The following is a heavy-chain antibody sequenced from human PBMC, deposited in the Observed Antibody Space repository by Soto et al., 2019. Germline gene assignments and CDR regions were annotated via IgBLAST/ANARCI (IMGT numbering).Heavy chain of an antibody. CDR1: GYTFTSYG. CDR3: ARSRVESSSWYLAWNSVDP. CDR2: ISAYNGNT. Sequence: ASVKVSCKASGYTFTSYGISWLRRAPGQGLEWMGWISAYNGNTNYAQKLQGRVTMTTDTSTSTAYMELRSLRSDDTAVYYCARSRVESSSWYLAWNSVDPWGQGTLVTVSS. J-gene: IGHJ5*02. D-gene: IGHD6-13*01. V-gene: IGHV1-18*01.